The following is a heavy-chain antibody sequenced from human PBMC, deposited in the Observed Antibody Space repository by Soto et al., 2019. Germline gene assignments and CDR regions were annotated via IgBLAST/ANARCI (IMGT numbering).Heavy chain of an antibody. CDR3: VKGDLDTAVVNSPDAFDL. J-gene: IGHJ3*01. V-gene: IGHV3-30*18. Sequence: QVKLVESGGGVVQPGRSLRLSCEASGFIFNDYGMHWVRQAPGKGLDWVAVISFDGNNKYYAQSVKGRFTISRDNSKNTLFLHMDSLGREDTAVYHCVKGDLDTAVVNSPDAFDLWGQGTMVTVSS. D-gene: IGHD5-18*01. CDR1: GFIFNDYG. CDR2: ISFDGNNK.